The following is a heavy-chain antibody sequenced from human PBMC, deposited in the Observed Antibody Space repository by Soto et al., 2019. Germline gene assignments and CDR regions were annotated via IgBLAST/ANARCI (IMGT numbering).Heavy chain of an antibody. D-gene: IGHD6-13*01. CDR3: AKPLSSSWYGWFDP. Sequence: GGSLRLSCAASGFTFSSYGMHWVRQAPGKGLEWVAVISYDGSNKYYADSVKGRFTISRDNSKNTLYLQMNSLRAEDTAVYYCAKPLSSSWYGWFDPWGQGTLVTVSS. V-gene: IGHV3-30*18. J-gene: IGHJ5*02. CDR1: GFTFSSYG. CDR2: ISYDGSNK.